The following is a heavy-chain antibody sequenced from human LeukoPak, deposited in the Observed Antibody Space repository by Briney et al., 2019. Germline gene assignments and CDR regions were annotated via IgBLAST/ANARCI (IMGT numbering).Heavy chain of an antibody. CDR2: IYPGDSDT. J-gene: IGHJ4*02. D-gene: IGHD6-13*01. CDR1: GXSFTSYW. Sequence: GESLKISSKGSGXSFTSYWIGWVRQMPGKGLESMGIIYPGDSDTRYSPSFQGQVTISADKSLSTAYLQWSSLKASDTAIYYCASRGTGYSSSWYIWGQGTLVTVSS. CDR3: ASRGTGYSSSWYI. V-gene: IGHV5-51*01.